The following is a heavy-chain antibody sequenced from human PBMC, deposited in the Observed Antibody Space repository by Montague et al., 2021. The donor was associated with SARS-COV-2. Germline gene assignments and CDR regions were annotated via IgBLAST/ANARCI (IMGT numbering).Heavy chain of an antibody. CDR2: INHSGYS. Sequence: SETLSLTCAVYGASSSNYYWSWIRQSPGKGLEWVGEINHSGYSDYNPSPESRLTISLDSSKKQFSLKMTSVTAADTAIYYCASAPSYSFGFWAYWGQGTLVSVSS. CDR1: GASSSNYY. V-gene: IGHV4-34*01. J-gene: IGHJ4*02. D-gene: IGHD3-16*02. CDR3: ASAPSYSFGFWAY.